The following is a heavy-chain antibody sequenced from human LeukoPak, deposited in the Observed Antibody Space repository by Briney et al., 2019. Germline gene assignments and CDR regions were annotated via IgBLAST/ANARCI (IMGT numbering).Heavy chain of an antibody. CDR2: IYYSGST. CDR1: GGSISSSSYY. CDR3: AREGGVDP. D-gene: IGHD3-16*01. V-gene: IGHV4-39*02. Sequence: SETLSLTCTVSGGSISSSSYYWGWIRQPPGKGLEWIGSIYYSGSTYYNPSLKSRVTISVDTSKNQFSLKLSSVTAADTAVYYCAREGGVDPWGQGTLVTVSS. J-gene: IGHJ5*02.